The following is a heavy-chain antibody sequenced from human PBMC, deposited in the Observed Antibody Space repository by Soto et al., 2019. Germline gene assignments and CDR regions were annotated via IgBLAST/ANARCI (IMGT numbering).Heavy chain of an antibody. Sequence: EVQLVESGGGLVQPGGSLRLSCVTSGFTFSSFWMHWVRQVPGKGLVWVSRINYDGTTTNYADSVKGRFTISRDNAKSTRYLEMISLRDDYTAVYHCARDSGGLSFGEGGQGTLVTVSS. D-gene: IGHD3-10*01. CDR1: GFTFSSFW. CDR2: INYDGTTT. V-gene: IGHV3-74*01. CDR3: ARDSGGLSFGE. J-gene: IGHJ4*02.